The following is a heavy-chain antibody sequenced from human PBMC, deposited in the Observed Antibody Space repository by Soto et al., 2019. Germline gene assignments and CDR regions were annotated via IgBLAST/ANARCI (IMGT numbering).Heavy chain of an antibody. CDR2: IKHKSDGGTA. CDR3: TTAPVAGPGPWYFDL. CDR1: VVTFSNAW. Sequence: PGGSLRLSCGASVVTFSNAWMIWVRQAPGKGLEWVGRIKHKSDGGTADYAAPVKGRFTISRDDSKNTLYLQMNSLKTDDTAVYYCTTAPVAGPGPWYFDLWGRGTLVTVSS. D-gene: IGHD6-19*01. J-gene: IGHJ2*01. V-gene: IGHV3-15*01.